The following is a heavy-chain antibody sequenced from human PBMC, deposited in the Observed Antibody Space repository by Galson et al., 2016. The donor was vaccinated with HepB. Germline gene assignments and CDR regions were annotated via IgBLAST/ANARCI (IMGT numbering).Heavy chain of an antibody. J-gene: IGHJ4*02. V-gene: IGHV1-18*01. D-gene: IGHD2/OR15-2a*01. Sequence: SVKVSCKASGYTFDDYGISWVRQAPGQGLEWMGWISAYSGRTNYAQNLQGRITMTTDTSTSTAYMELRSLRFDDTALYYCARDVQYRFDSWGQGTLVTVSS. CDR1: GYTFDDYG. CDR2: ISAYSGRT. CDR3: ARDVQYRFDS.